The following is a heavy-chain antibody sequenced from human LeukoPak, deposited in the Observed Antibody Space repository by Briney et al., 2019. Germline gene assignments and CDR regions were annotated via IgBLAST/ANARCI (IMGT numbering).Heavy chain of an antibody. Sequence: GDSLKISCKASGYNFPNFWIGWVRQMPGKGLEWMAIIYPADPDTRYSRSFEGQVTISADSSINAAYLQWRSRKASDSAMYYCATAYSTSGGAWGQGTLVSVSS. CDR2: IYPADPDT. CDR1: GYNFPNFW. CDR3: ATAYSTSGGA. J-gene: IGHJ5*02. D-gene: IGHD2-2*01. V-gene: IGHV5-51*01.